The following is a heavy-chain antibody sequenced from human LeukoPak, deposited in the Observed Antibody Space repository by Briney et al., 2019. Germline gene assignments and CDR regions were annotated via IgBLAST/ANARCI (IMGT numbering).Heavy chain of an antibody. CDR2: IKQDGSEK. Sequence: GGSLRLSCAASGFTFSSYWMSWVRQAPGKGLEWVANIKQDGSEKYYVDSVKGRFTISRDNAKNSLYLQMNSLRAEDTAVHYCARDEYRAGAYYYYYGMDVWGQGTTVTVSS. D-gene: IGHD5-12*01. J-gene: IGHJ6*02. V-gene: IGHV3-7*01. CDR3: ARDEYRAGAYYYYYGMDV. CDR1: GFTFSSYW.